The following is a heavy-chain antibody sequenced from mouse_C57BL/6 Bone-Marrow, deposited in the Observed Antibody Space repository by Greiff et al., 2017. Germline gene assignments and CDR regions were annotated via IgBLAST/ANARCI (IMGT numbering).Heavy chain of an antibody. Sequence: EVHLVESGGGLVKPGGSLKLSCAASGFTFSSYAMSWVRQTPEKRLEWVATISDGGSYTYYPDNVKGRFTISRDNAKNNLYLQMSHLKSEDTAMYYCARVPSYPHFDYWGQGTTLTVSS. CDR3: ARVPSYPHFDY. J-gene: IGHJ2*01. D-gene: IGHD2-10*01. CDR2: ISDGGSYT. CDR1: GFTFSSYA. V-gene: IGHV5-4*01.